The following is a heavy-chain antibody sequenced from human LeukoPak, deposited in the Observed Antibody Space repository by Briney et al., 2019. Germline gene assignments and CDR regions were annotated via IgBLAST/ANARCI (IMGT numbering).Heavy chain of an antibody. D-gene: IGHD2-15*01. J-gene: IGHJ4*02. CDR3: ATTICSGGSCSGY. CDR2: ISNSGGT. CDR1: GGSISSYY. V-gene: IGHV4-59*01. Sequence: SDTLSLTCIVSGGSISSYYWNWFRQPPGEGLEWIRYISNSGGTNYNPSLKSRVTISVDTSKNQFSLRVSSVTAADTAVYYCATTICSGGSCSGYWGQGTLVTVSS.